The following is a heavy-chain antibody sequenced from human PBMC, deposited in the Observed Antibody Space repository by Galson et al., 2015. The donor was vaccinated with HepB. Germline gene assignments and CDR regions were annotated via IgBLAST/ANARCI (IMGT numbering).Heavy chain of an antibody. CDR1: GFTFSSYA. V-gene: IGHV3-33*08. CDR3: ARGYGTYSASFDC. Sequence: SLRLSCAASGFTFSSYAMSWVRQAPGQGPEWVAIIWSNDINKYYVDSARGRFTISRDNSRSTLYLQINSLRAEDTAVYYCARGYGTYSASFDCWGQGTVVTVSS. D-gene: IGHD4-17*01. J-gene: IGHJ4*02. CDR2: IWSNDINK.